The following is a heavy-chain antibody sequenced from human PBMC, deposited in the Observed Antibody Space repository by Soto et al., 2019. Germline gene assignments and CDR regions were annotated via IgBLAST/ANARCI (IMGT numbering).Heavy chain of an antibody. CDR1: GFSFSDSE. J-gene: IGHJ4*02. CDR3: ARDRPEDISMDDY. D-gene: IGHD2-15*01. Sequence: EVQLVESGGGLVKPGGSLRLSCAASGFSFSDSEMNWVRQAPGKGLEWVAYISSGASAMYYADPVKGRFTISRENARNSLYLQMNSLRADDTAVYYCARDRPEDISMDDYWGQGTLVIVSS. V-gene: IGHV3-48*03. CDR2: ISSGASAM.